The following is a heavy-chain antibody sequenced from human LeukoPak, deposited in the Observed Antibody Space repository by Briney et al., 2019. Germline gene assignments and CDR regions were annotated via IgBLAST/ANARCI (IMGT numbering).Heavy chain of an antibody. D-gene: IGHD6-13*01. CDR3: AREEYSSSWYAIDY. CDR1: GGSISSGGYY. CDR2: IYYSGST. J-gene: IGHJ4*02. Sequence: SETLSLTCTVSGGSISSGGYYWSWIRQHPGKGLEWIGYIYYSGSTYYNPSLKSRVTISVDTSKNQFSLKLSSVTAADTAVYYCAREEYSSSWYAIDYWGQGTLVTVSS. V-gene: IGHV4-31*03.